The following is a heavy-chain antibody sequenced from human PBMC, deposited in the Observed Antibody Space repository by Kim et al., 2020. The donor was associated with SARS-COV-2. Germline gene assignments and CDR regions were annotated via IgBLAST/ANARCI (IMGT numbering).Heavy chain of an antibody. D-gene: IGHD3-22*01. J-gene: IGHJ4*02. V-gene: IGHV3-33*01. CDR3: ARDRAFGDYDSSDY. Sequence: ADSVKGRITISRDNYKNTLYLQMNSLRAEDTAVYYCARDRAFGDYDSSDYWGQGTLVTVSS.